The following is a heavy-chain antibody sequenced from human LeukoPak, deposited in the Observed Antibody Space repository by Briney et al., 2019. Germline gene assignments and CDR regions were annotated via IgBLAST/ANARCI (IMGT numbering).Heavy chain of an antibody. CDR2: ITSDGSGK. Sequence: PGGSLRLSCAASGFTFTKYWIHWVRHAPGEGPVWVSRITSDGSGKNYADSVKGRFTISRDNAKNTAYLQMNSLRPEDTAVYYCARANPGDLTPWGQGTLVIVSS. V-gene: IGHV3-74*01. D-gene: IGHD3-16*01. J-gene: IGHJ5*02. CDR1: GFTFTKYW. CDR3: ARANPGDLTP.